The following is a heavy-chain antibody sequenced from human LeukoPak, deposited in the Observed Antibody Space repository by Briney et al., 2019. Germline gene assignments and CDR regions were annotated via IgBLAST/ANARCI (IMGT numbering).Heavy chain of an antibody. J-gene: IGHJ4*02. V-gene: IGHV1-69*13. CDR3: ARGSVIVGAMAYFDY. CDR1: GYTFTSYG. CDR2: IIPIFGTA. Sequence: SVKVSCKASGYTFTSYGISWVRQAPGQGLEWMGGIIPIFGTANYAQKFQGRVTITADESTSTAYMELSSLRSEDTAVYYCARGSVIVGAMAYFDYWGQGTLVTVSS. D-gene: IGHD1-26*01.